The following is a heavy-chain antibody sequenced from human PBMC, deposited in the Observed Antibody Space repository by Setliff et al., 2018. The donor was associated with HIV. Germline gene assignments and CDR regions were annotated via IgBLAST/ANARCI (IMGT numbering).Heavy chain of an antibody. D-gene: IGHD3-10*01. CDR1: GASISSSGDHF. CDR3: ARDRHSSGLGSYGP. V-gene: IGHV4-61*02. J-gene: IGHJ5*02. Sequence: PSETLSLTCTVSGASISSSGDHFWSWVRQPAGKGLEWIGRIRTSGTTDYNPSLKSRVTISVDTSRNQFSLRVTSVTAADTAVYFCARDRHSSGLGSYGPWGPGILVTVSS. CDR2: IRTSGTT.